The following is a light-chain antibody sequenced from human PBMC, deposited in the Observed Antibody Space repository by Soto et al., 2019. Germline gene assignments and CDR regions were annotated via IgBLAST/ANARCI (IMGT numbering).Light chain of an antibody. Sequence: DIQLTQSPSALSASVGDRVTITCRASQTITNYLNWYQHKPGKAPKLLIYAASTLQSGVPSRFSGSGSGTDFTLTITSLQPEDSATYYCQQAYSFPLTFGRGTKVDIK. J-gene: IGKJ3*01. CDR1: QTITNY. V-gene: IGKV1-39*01. CDR2: AAS. CDR3: QQAYSFPLT.